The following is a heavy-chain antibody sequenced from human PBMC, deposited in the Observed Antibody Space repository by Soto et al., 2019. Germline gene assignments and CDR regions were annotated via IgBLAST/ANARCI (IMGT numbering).Heavy chain of an antibody. CDR1: GDSISGSTYY. V-gene: IGHV4-39*01. D-gene: IGHD2-21*02. CDR2: IFYTGST. J-gene: IGHJ4*02. Sequence: QLQLQESGPGLVKSSETLSLTCNVSGDSISGSTYYWGWIRQPPGKGLEWIGYIFYTGSTYYHPSLKSRVTISVDTSKNQFSLKLSSVTAADTAMYYCAVGDWVTVFDYWGQGTLVTVSS. CDR3: AVGDWVTVFDY.